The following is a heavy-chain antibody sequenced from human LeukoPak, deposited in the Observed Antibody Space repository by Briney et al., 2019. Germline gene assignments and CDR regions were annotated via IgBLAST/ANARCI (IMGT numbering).Heavy chain of an antibody. CDR1: GFTFSDYY. CDR3: SVESLPGGIDAFDI. D-gene: IGHD2-2*01. J-gene: IGHJ3*02. V-gene: IGHV3-11*04. CDR2: ISSSGSTI. Sequence: GGSLRLSCAASGFTFSDYYMSWIRQAPGKGLEWVSYISSSGSTIYYADSVKGRFTISRDNAKNSLYLQMNSLRAEDTAMYYCSVESLPGGIDAFDIWGQGTMVTVSS.